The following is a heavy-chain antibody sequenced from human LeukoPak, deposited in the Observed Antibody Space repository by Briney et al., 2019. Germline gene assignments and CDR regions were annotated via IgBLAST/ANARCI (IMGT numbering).Heavy chain of an antibody. CDR3: AIGPGGLFHY. J-gene: IGHJ4*02. Sequence: GGSLRLSSAASGVIFDDFGMGSVPDAPGRGLEWVSGSSNGGTNTYYADSVKRRFTISRDNSKNTLYLQMNSLRVEDTAVYYCAIGPGGLFHYWGQGTLVTVSS. CDR2: SSNGGTNT. CDR1: GVIFDDFG. D-gene: IGHD4-23*01. V-gene: IGHV3-23*01.